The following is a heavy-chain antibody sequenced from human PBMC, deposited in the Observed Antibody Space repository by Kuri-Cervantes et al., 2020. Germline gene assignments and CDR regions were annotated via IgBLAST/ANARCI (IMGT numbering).Heavy chain of an antibody. D-gene: IGHD3-16*01. CDR2: ISSSSSTI. CDR1: GFTFSSYS. V-gene: IGHV3-48*01. Sequence: GRSLRLSCAASGFTFSSYSMNWVRQAPGKGLEWVSYISSSSSTIYYADSVKGRFTISRDNAKNSLYLQMNSLRAEDTAVYYCARVIRKGEWPYYYYYYMDVWGKGTTVTVSS. CDR3: ARVIRKGEWPYYYYYYMDV. J-gene: IGHJ6*03.